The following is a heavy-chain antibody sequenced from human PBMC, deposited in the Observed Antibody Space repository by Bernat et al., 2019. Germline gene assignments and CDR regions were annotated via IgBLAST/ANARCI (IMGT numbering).Heavy chain of an antibody. CDR1: GFTFSSYS. CDR3: ASVGATYRVGGYYNYYGMDV. Sequence: EVQLVESGGGLVKPGGSLRLSCAASGFTFSSYSMNWVRQAPGKGLEWVSSISSSSSYIYYADSVKGRFTISRDNAKNSLYLQMNSLRAEDTAVYYCASVGATYRVGGYYNYYGMDVWGQGTPVTVSS. D-gene: IGHD1-26*01. CDR2: ISSSSSYI. J-gene: IGHJ6*02. V-gene: IGHV3-21*01.